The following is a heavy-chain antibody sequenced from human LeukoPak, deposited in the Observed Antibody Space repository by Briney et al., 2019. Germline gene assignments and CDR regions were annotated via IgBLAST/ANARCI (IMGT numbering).Heavy chain of an antibody. J-gene: IGHJ5*02. V-gene: IGHV4-59*12. CDR1: GGSISGYY. CDR2: IYYSGST. Sequence: SETLSLTCTVSGGSISGYYWSWIRQPPGKGLEWIGYIYYSGSTNYNPSLQSRVTISVDTSKNQFSLKLSSVTAADTAVYYCAMRPAYYDFWSGYYKWREGRWFDPWGQGTLVTVSS. D-gene: IGHD3-3*01. CDR3: AMRPAYYDFWSGYYKWREGRWFDP.